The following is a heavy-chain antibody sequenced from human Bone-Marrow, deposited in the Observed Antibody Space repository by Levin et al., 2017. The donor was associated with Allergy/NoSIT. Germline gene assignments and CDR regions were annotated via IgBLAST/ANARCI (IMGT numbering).Heavy chain of an antibody. CDR3: AREGKPHCTNGVCYAPSGSPDYYYGMDV. D-gene: IGHD2-8*01. Sequence: GGSLRLSCAASGFTFSSYAMHWVRQAPGKGLEWVAVISYDGSNKYYADSVKGRFTISRDNSKNTLYLQMNSLRAEDTAVYYCAREGKPHCTNGVCYAPSGSPDYYYGMDVWGQGTTVTVSS. CDR1: GFTFSSYA. V-gene: IGHV3-30-3*01. J-gene: IGHJ6*02. CDR2: ISYDGSNK.